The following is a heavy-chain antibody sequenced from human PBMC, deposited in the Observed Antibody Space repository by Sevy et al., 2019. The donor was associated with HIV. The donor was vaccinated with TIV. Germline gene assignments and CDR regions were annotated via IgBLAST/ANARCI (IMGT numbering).Heavy chain of an antibody. CDR2: IRNRAKSSTT. CDR1: GFTFGDLY. Sequence: GGSLRLSCAASGFTFGDLYMDRVRQAPGKGLKWIGRIRNRAKSSTTEYAASVKGRFSITRDDSKNLVYLQMNSLKTEDTARYYCAAVAADRGYFNVWGRGTLVTVSS. D-gene: IGHD6-19*01. V-gene: IGHV3-72*01. J-gene: IGHJ2*01. CDR3: AAVAADRGYFNV.